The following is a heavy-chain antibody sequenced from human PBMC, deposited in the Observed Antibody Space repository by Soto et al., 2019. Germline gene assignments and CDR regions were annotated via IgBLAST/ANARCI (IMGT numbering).Heavy chain of an antibody. D-gene: IGHD3-22*01. CDR2: IYYSGST. CDR3: ARERHYYDSSGYYSLPHFDY. CDR1: GGSISSYY. J-gene: IGHJ4*02. V-gene: IGHV4-59*01. Sequence: SETLSLTCTVPGGSISSYYWSWIRQPPGKGLEWIGYIYYSGSTNYNPSLKSRVTISVDTSKNQFSLRLSSVTAADTAVYYCARERHYYDSSGYYSLPHFDYWGQGTLVTVSS.